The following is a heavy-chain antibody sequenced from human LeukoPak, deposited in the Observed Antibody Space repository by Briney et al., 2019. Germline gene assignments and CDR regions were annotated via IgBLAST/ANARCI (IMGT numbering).Heavy chain of an antibody. CDR2: VYYNGLT. CDR3: ARYCNDGTCVSKALDY. D-gene: IGHD2-15*01. V-gene: IGHV4-59*08. J-gene: IGHJ4*02. Sequence: SETLSLTCTVSGGSINNYYWSWIRQPPGGGLEWIGYVYYNGLTRYNPSLNSRVTISVDTSKNQFSLKVNSVTAADTAIYYCARYCNDGTCVSKALDYWGQGTLATVSS. CDR1: GGSINNYY.